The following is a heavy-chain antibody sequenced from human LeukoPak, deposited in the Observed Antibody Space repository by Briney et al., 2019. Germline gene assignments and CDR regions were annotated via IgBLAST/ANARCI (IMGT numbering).Heavy chain of an antibody. V-gene: IGHV4-39*01. Sequence: SETLSLTCTVSGGSISSSSYYWGWIRQPPGQGLEWIGSIYYSGSTYYNPSLKSRVTISVDTSKNQFSLKLSSVTAADTAVYYCARQVAGFDYAFDIWGQGTMVTVSS. CDR1: GGSISSSSYY. CDR2: IYYSGST. J-gene: IGHJ3*02. CDR3: ARQVAGFDYAFDI. D-gene: IGHD6-19*01.